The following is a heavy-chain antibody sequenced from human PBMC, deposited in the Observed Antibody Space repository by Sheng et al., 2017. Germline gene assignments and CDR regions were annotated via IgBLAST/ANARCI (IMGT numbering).Heavy chain of an antibody. CDR1: GYSISSGYY. V-gene: IGHV4-38-2*01. CDR2: IYHSGST. CDR3: ARSVADSPPDTPTLPGGHEGRFDP. Sequence: QVQLQESGPGLVKPSETLSLTCAVSGYSISSGYYWGWIRQPPGKGLEWIGSIYHSGSTYYNPSLKSRVTISVDTSKNQFSLKLSSVTAADTAVYYCARSVADSPPDTPTLPGGHEGRFDPSGPREPWVTVSS. J-gene: IGHJ5*02. D-gene: IGHD3-22*01.